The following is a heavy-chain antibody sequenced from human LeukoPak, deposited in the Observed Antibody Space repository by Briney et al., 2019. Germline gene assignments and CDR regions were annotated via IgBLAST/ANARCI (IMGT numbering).Heavy chain of an antibody. V-gene: IGHV3-30*02. CDR3: AKPGRALGYYYYYIDV. CDR1: GFTFSSYE. CDR2: IRYDGSNK. D-gene: IGHD3-10*01. Sequence: GGSLRLSCAASGFTFSSYEMNWVRQAPGKGLEWVAFIRYDGSNKYYADSVKGRFTISRDNSKNTLYLQMNSLRAEDTAVYYCAKPGRALGYYYYYIDVWGKGTTVTISS. J-gene: IGHJ6*03.